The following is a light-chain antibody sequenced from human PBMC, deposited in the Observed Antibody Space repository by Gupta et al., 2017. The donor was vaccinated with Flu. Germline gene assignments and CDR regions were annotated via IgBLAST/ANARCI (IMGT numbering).Light chain of an antibody. CDR1: SRDVGGYNM. V-gene: IGLV2-8*01. CDR3: SSYTGSSNFDV. J-gene: IGLJ1*01. Sequence: QSALTQPPSASGSPGQSVTISCTGSSRDVGGYNMVSWYQQHPGKAPKLMIYEVTKRPSGVPERFSGSKSGNTAALTVSGLQAEDEADYYCSSYTGSSNFDVFGTGTKVTVL. CDR2: EVT.